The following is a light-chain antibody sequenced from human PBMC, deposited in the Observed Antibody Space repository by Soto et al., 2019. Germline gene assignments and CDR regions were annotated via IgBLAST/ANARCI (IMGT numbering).Light chain of an antibody. CDR3: QNYNSCPLP. CDR2: DIF. Sequence: EIVMTQSPATLSVSPGERATLCCRASQSVGSDLAWYQQKPGQAPRLVIYDIFTRATGVTTRISGSGSGTEFTLTICSLQSEDFAVYYCQNYNSCPLPFGGGTKVDIK. J-gene: IGKJ4*01. CDR1: QSVGSD. V-gene: IGKV3D-15*01.